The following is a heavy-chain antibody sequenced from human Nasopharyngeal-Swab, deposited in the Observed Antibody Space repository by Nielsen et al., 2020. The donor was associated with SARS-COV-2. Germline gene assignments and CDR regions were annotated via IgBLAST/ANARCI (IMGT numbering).Heavy chain of an antibody. V-gene: IGHV3-23*01. CDR1: GFTFSSYA. J-gene: IGHJ6*02. D-gene: IGHD3-10*01. Sequence: GGSLRLFCAASGFTFSSYAMSWVRQAPGKGLEWVSAISGSGGSTYYADSVKGRFTISRDNAKNSLYLQMNSLRAEDTAVYYCARDRVKIQGANSPYYYYYYGLDVWGQGTTVTVSS. CDR2: ISGSGGST. CDR3: ARDRVKIQGANSPYYYYYYGLDV.